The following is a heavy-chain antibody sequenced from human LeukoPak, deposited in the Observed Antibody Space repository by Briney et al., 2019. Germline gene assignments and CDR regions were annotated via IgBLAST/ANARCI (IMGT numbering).Heavy chain of an antibody. D-gene: IGHD6-13*01. J-gene: IGHJ5*02. CDR2: INHSGST. CDR3: AVSAAGLFDP. CDR1: GGSFSGYY. V-gene: IGHV4-34*01. Sequence: SETLSLTCAVYGGSFSGYYWSWIRQPPGKGLEWIGEINHSGSTNYNPSLKSRVTISVDTSKNQFSLKLSSVTAADTAVYYCAVSAAGLFDPWGQGTLVTVSS.